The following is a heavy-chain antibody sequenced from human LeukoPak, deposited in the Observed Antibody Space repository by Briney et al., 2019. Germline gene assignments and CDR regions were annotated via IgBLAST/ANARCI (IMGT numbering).Heavy chain of an antibody. Sequence: EGSLRLSCAASGFTFDDYAMHWVRQAPGKGLEWVSLISGDGGSTYYADSVKGRFTISRDNSKNSLYLQMNSLRTEDTALYYCAKDTPGFYDILTGEDAFDIWGQGTMVTVSS. CDR2: ISGDGGST. V-gene: IGHV3-43*02. J-gene: IGHJ3*02. CDR1: GFTFDDYA. CDR3: AKDTPGFYDILTGEDAFDI. D-gene: IGHD3-9*01.